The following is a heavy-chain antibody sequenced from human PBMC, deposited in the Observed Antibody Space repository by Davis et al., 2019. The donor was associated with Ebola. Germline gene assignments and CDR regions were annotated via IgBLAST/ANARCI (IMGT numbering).Heavy chain of an antibody. CDR1: GGSFSGYY. CDR2: INHSGST. V-gene: IGHV4-34*01. Sequence: MPSETLSLTCAVYGGSFSGYYWSWIRQPPGKGLEWIGEINHSGSTNYNPSLKSRVTISVDTSKNQFSLSLSSVTAADTAVYFCARGISGWYGVLLDYWGQGTLVTVSS. J-gene: IGHJ4*02. D-gene: IGHD6-19*01. CDR3: ARGISGWYGVLLDY.